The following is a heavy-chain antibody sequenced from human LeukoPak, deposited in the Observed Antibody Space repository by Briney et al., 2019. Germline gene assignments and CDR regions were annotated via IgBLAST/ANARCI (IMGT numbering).Heavy chain of an antibody. J-gene: IGHJ6*04. CDR1: GFTFSSYE. CDR2: ISSSGSTI. D-gene: IGHD3-10*02. V-gene: IGHV3-48*03. CDR3: AELSITMIGGV. Sequence: PSGGSLRLSCAASGFTFSSYEMNWVRQAPGKGLEWVSYISSSGSTIYYADSVKGRFTISRDNAKNSLYLQMNSLRAEDTAVYYCAELSITMIGGVWGKGTTVTISS.